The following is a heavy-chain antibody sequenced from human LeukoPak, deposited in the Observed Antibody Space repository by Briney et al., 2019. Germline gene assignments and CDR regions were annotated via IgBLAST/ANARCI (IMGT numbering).Heavy chain of an antibody. CDR1: GFTFRRFA. D-gene: IGHD6-6*01. J-gene: IGHJ3*02. V-gene: IGHV3-23*01. CDR2: ISSSGTST. CDR3: AKEMGQQLVLPDAFDI. Sequence: GGSLRLSCAASGFTFRRFAMSWVRQAPGKGLEWVSAISSSGTSTYCADSVRGRFTVSRDNSKNTLYLQMDSLRAEDTAVYYCAKEMGQQLVLPDAFDIWGQGTMVTVSS.